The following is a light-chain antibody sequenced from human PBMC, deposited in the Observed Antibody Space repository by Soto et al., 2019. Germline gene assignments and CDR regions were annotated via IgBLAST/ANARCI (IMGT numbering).Light chain of an antibody. CDR1: QNIRSS. CDR2: GAS. Sequence: EVVMTQSPASLSASPVERVTPSCGASQNIRSSLAWYQQRPGQAPRLLIYGASNRATGIPDRFSGSGSGTDFTLTISRLEPEDFAVYYCQQYGSSPRTFGQGTRLEIK. V-gene: IGKV3-20*01. CDR3: QQYGSSPRT. J-gene: IGKJ5*01.